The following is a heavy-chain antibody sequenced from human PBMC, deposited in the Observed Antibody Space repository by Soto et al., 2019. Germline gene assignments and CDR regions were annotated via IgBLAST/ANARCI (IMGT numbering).Heavy chain of an antibody. Sequence: PSETLSLTCTVSGGSISSSSYYWGWIRQPPGKGLEWIGSIYYSGSTYYNPSLKSRVTISTDTSKTQFSLRLRSVTSADTAVYYCARGDSQVSSVFDYWGQGMLVTVSS. CDR1: GGSISSSSYY. D-gene: IGHD3-16*01. V-gene: IGHV4-39*07. J-gene: IGHJ4*02. CDR3: ARGDSQVSSVFDY. CDR2: IYYSGST.